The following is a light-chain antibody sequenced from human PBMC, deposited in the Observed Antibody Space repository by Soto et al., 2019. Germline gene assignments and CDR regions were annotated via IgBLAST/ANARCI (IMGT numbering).Light chain of an antibody. V-gene: IGLV1-47*01. CDR1: SSNIGSNY. CDR3: AAWDDTLIGFV. CDR2: SNY. Sequence: QSVLTQPPSTSGTPGQRVTISCSGSSSNIGSNYVYWYQQLPGTAPKLLIYSNYQRPSGVPDRFSGSKSGTSASLAISGVGSEDEADYYCAAWDDTLIGFVFAAGTKAPS. J-gene: IGLJ1*01.